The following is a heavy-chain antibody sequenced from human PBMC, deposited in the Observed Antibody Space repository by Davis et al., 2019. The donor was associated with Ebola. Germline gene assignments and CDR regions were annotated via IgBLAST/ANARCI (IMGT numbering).Heavy chain of an antibody. V-gene: IGHV4-61*01. Sequence: PSETLSLTCTVSGGSISSSSYYWSWIRQPPGKGLEWIGYIYYSGSTNYNPSLKSRVTISVDTSKNQFSLKLSSVTAEDTAVYYCARDVLQEWRGYYFDYWGQGTLVTVSS. CDR3: ARDVLQEWRGYYFDY. J-gene: IGHJ4*02. D-gene: IGHD2-15*01. CDR2: IYYSGST. CDR1: GGSISSSSYY.